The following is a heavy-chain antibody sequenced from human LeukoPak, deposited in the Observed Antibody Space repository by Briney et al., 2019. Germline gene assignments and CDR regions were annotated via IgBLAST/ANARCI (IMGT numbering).Heavy chain of an antibody. Sequence: SETLSPTCTVSGYSISSGYYWGWIRQPPGKGLEWIGSIYHSGSTYYNPSLKSRVTISVDTSKNQFSLKLSSVTAADTAVYYCARQMSDALGFDYWGQGTLVTVSS. CDR1: GYSISSGYY. D-gene: IGHD2-2*01. J-gene: IGHJ4*02. CDR3: ARQMSDALGFDY. V-gene: IGHV4-38-2*02. CDR2: IYHSGST.